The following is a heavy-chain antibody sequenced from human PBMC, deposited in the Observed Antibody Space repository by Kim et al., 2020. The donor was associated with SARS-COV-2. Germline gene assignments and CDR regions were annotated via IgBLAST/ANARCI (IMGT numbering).Heavy chain of an antibody. V-gene: IGHV3-23*01. CDR3: VKRGGYSQGFDS. Sequence: YYGASVKGRFTITRDNSKNTLLMQMNSLAVEDTAKYYCVKRGGYSQGFDSWGQGTLITVSP. J-gene: IGHJ4*02. D-gene: IGHD5-18*01.